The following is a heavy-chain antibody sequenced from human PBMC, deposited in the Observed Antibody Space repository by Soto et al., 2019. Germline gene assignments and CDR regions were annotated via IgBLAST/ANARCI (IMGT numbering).Heavy chain of an antibody. J-gene: IGHJ5*02. CDR2: ISWNSGSI. CDR3: AKGSFGVVARNWFDP. D-gene: IGHD3-3*01. CDR1: GFTFDDYA. Sequence: GGSLRLSCAASGFTFDDYAMHWVRQAPGKGLEWVSGISWNSGSIGYADSVKGRFTISRDNAKNSLYLQMNSLRAEDTALYYCAKGSFGVVARNWFDPWGQGTLVTVSS. V-gene: IGHV3-9*01.